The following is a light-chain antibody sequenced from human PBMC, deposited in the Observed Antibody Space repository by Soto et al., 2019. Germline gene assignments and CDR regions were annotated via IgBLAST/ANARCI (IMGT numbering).Light chain of an antibody. Sequence: QSVLTQPPSASGSPGQSVAISCTGTSSDVGGYNYVSWYQQHPGKAPKLMIYEVSKRPSGVRNRFSGSKSGNTASLTVSGLQTEDEAVYYCYSYAGSNNWGVFGGGTKLTVL. J-gene: IGLJ2*01. CDR1: SSDVGGYNY. CDR3: YSYAGSNNWGV. CDR2: EVS. V-gene: IGLV2-8*01.